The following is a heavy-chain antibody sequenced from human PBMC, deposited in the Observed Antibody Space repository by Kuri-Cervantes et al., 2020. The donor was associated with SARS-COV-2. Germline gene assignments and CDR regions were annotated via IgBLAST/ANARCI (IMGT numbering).Heavy chain of an antibody. Sequence: GESLKISCAASGFTFSSYGMHWVRQAPGKGLEWVSYISSSSSTIYYADSVKGRFTISRDNAKNTLYLQMNSLRAEDTAVYYCARAPDYGDYYYYGMDVWGQGTTVTVSS. CDR3: ARAPDYGDYYYYGMDV. J-gene: IGHJ6*02. CDR2: ISSSSSTI. CDR1: GFTFSSYG. V-gene: IGHV3-48*04. D-gene: IGHD4-17*01.